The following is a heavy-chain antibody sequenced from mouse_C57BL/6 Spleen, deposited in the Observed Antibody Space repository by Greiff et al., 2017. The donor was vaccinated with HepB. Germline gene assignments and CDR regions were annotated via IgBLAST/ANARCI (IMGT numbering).Heavy chain of an antibody. Sequence: EVLLVESEGGLVQPGSSMKLSCTASGFTFSDYYMAWVRQVPEKGLEWVANINYDGSSTYYLDSLKSRFIISRDNAKNILYLQMSSLKSEDTATYYCARGSGTPNFDYWGQSTTLTVSS. CDR1: GFTFSDYY. V-gene: IGHV5-16*01. CDR2: INYDGSST. CDR3: ARGSGTPNFDY. D-gene: IGHD1-1*01. J-gene: IGHJ2*01.